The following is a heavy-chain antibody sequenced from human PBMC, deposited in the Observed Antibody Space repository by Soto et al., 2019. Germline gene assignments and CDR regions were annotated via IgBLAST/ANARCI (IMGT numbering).Heavy chain of an antibody. CDR3: GSGVLGTVLYF. Sequence: SETLSLTCAVYGGSFSGYYWSWIRQPPGKGLEWIGEINHSGSTNYNPSLKSRVTISVDTSKNQFSLKLSSVTAADTAVYYCGSGVLGTVLYFWGQGTLVPVSS. D-gene: IGHD2-8*02. CDR2: INHSGST. V-gene: IGHV4-34*01. CDR1: GGSFSGYY. J-gene: IGHJ4*02.